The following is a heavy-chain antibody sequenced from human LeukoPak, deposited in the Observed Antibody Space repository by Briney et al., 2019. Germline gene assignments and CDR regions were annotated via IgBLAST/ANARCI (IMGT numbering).Heavy chain of an antibody. CDR2: IYYSGST. D-gene: IGHD3-3*01. CDR1: GFTFSSYR. Sequence: GSLRLSCAASGFTFSSYRMNWVRQAPGKGLEWIGSIYYSGSTYYNPSLKSRVTISVDTSKNQFSLKLGSVTAADTAVYYCARESFWSGFPRVFDYWGQGTLVTVSS. J-gene: IGHJ4*02. CDR3: ARESFWSGFPRVFDY. V-gene: IGHV4-39*07.